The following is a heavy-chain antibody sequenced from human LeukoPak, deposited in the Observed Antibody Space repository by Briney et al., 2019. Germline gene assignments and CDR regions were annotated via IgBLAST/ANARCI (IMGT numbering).Heavy chain of an antibody. J-gene: IGHJ4*02. CDR3: ARSSRGSGYSGPGYFDY. CDR1: GYSFSNYW. Sequence: GESLKISCKASGYSFSNYWIGWVRQMPGKGLEWMGIIYPGDSDTRYSPSFQGQVTISADKSISTAYLQWSSLKASDTAMYYCARSSRGSGYSGPGYFDYWGQGTLVTVSS. D-gene: IGHD5-12*01. CDR2: IYPGDSDT. V-gene: IGHV5-51*01.